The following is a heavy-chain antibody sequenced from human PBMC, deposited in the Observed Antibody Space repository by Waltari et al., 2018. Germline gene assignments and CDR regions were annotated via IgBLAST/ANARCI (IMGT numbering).Heavy chain of an antibody. CDR1: GFAFSTYS. Sequence: EVQLVESGGGLVQPGGSLRLSCAASGFAFSTYSMTWVRQAPGKGVEWVSYISNSGTTIYYADSVKGRFTISRDNAQNSLYLQMNSLRAEDTAVYYCAREIRGTGYFPDAFDIWGQGTMVTVSS. D-gene: IGHD3-9*01. CDR2: ISNSGTTI. CDR3: AREIRGTGYFPDAFDI. V-gene: IGHV3-48*01. J-gene: IGHJ3*02.